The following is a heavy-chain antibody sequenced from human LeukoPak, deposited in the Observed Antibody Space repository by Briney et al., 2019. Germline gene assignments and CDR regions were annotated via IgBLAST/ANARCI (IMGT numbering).Heavy chain of an antibody. CDR2: IYYSGNT. Sequence: SETLSLTCTVAGDSISSFYWSWIRQPPGKGLEWIGYIYYSGNTNYNPSLKSRVTISVDTSKNQLSLKLSSVTAADTAVYYCARTKTLYYDSSGYSNWFDPWGQGTLVTVSS. CDR3: ARTKTLYYDSSGYSNWFDP. CDR1: GDSISSFY. D-gene: IGHD3-22*01. V-gene: IGHV4-59*08. J-gene: IGHJ5*02.